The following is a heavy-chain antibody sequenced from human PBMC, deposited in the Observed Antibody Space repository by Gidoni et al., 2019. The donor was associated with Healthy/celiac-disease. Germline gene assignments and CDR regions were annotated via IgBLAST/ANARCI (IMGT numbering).Heavy chain of an antibody. J-gene: IGHJ4*02. V-gene: IGHV1-3*01. CDR3: ARRVAAKPFDY. D-gene: IGHD6-19*01. CDR1: GYTFTSYA. CDR2: INAGNGNT. Sequence: VQLVQSGAAVKKPGASVTGSCKASGYTFTSYAMHWVRQAPGQRLEWMGWINAGNGNTKYSQKFQGRVTITRDTSASTAYIELSSLRSEDTAVYYCARRVAAKPFDYWGQGTLVTVSS.